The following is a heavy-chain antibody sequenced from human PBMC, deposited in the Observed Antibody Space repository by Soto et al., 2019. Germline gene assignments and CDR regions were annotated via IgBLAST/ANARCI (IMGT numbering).Heavy chain of an antibody. V-gene: IGHV1-2*02. CDR3: AKGGGVGVAGSAAFDM. CDR2: INPATGAA. Sequence: QLHLVQSGAVVKKPGASVTVSCSASGYPVTAYYMHWVRQAPGRGLEWMGGINPATGAAKYTQTFQGRVTMTRDTSTSTVCMELGGLTSEDTAVFYCAKGGGVGVAGSAAFDMWGQGTLVTVSS. CDR1: GYPVTAYY. J-gene: IGHJ3*02. D-gene: IGHD3-3*01.